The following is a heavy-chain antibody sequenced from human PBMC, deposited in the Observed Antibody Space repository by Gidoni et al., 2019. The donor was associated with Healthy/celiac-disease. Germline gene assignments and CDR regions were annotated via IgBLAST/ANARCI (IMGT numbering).Heavy chain of an antibody. Sequence: QVQLQQRGAGLLKPSETLSLTCAVNGVSFSGYHWSWIRQPPGRGLEWSGEINHSGSTNYSPSPKSRVTISADTSKNQFSLKLSSVTAADTAVYYCARGLYNWNYWGQGTLVTVSS. CDR2: INHSGST. V-gene: IGHV4-34*01. CDR3: ARGLYNWNY. CDR1: GVSFSGYH. D-gene: IGHD1-20*01. J-gene: IGHJ4*02.